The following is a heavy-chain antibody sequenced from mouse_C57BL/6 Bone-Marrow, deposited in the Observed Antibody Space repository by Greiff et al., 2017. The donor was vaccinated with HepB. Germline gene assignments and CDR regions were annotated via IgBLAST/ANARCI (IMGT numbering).Heavy chain of an antibody. D-gene: IGHD1-1*01. Sequence: QVQLQQPGAELVKPGASVKMSCKASGYTFTSYWITWVKQRPGQGLEWIGDIYPGSGSTNYNEKFKSKATLTVDTSSSTAYMQLSSLTSEDSAVYYGARGGRYYYGSTGYFDVWGTGTTVTVSS. CDR2: IYPGSGST. CDR3: ARGGRYYYGSTGYFDV. J-gene: IGHJ1*03. V-gene: IGHV1-55*01. CDR1: GYTFTSYW.